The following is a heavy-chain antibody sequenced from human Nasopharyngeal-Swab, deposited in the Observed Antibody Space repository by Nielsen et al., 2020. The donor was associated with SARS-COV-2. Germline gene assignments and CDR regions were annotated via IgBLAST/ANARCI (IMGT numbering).Heavy chain of an antibody. CDR2: IKQDGSEQ. V-gene: IGHV3-7*05. D-gene: IGHD6-13*01. CDR1: GFPLSHYY. J-gene: IGHJ5*02. Sequence: GESLKISCAASGFPLSHYYMTWVRQPPGKGLEWVSNIKQDGSEQFYADSVKGRFTISRDNSENTVYLQMNSLRAEDTALYHCARPLSRDSTWTTEANWFDPWGQGTLVTVSS. CDR3: ARPLSRDSTWTTEANWFDP.